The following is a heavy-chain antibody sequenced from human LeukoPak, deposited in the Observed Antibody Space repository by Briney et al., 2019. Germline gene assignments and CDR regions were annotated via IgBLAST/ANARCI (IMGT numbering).Heavy chain of an antibody. CDR3: AKALLDNSSSWYNYYYGMDV. V-gene: IGHV3-9*01. Sequence: GGSLRLSCAASGFTFDDYAMHWVRQAPGKGLEWVSGISWNSGSIDYADSVKGRFTISGDNAKNSLYLQINSLRADDTALYYCAKALLDNSSSWYNYYYGMDVWGQGTTVTVSS. D-gene: IGHD6-13*01. CDR1: GFTFDDYA. J-gene: IGHJ6*02. CDR2: ISWNSGSI.